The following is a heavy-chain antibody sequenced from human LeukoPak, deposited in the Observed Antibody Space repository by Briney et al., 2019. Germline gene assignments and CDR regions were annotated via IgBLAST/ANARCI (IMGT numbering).Heavy chain of an antibody. V-gene: IGHV3-30-3*01. CDR1: GFTFSNYP. J-gene: IGHJ4*02. CDR3: ARDYIRSYPQYYFDY. Sequence: GGSLRLSCAASGFTFSNYPMHWVRQAPGKGLEWVAVISYDGSNKYYADSVKGRFTISRDNSKNTLYLQMNSPRAEDTAVYYCARDYIRSYPQYYFDYWGQGTLVTVSS. D-gene: IGHD4-17*01. CDR2: ISYDGSNK.